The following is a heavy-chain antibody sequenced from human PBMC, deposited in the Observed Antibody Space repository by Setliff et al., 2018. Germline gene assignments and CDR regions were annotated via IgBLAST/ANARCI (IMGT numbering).Heavy chain of an antibody. Sequence: ASVKVSCKASGYTFTSHYMHRVRQAPGLGLEWMGTINPSSGRTSYAQKFQGRVTMTRDTSTSTVYMDMSSLRSEDTSVYYCARDVVPYHYEGAFDIWGQGTMVT. J-gene: IGHJ3*02. D-gene: IGHD3-22*01. CDR2: INPSSGRT. V-gene: IGHV1-46*01. CDR3: ARDVVPYHYEGAFDI. CDR1: GYTFTSHY.